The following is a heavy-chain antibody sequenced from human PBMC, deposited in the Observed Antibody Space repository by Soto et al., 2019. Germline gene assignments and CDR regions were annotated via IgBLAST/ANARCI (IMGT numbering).Heavy chain of an antibody. V-gene: IGHV6-1*01. Sequence: SQTLSLTCAISGDSVSSNTASWNLVRQSPSRGLEWLGRIYSRSKWYNDYAVSVKSRIIINPDTSKNQFSLQLNSVTPEDTAVYYCAKGDNLGPKTGYAFDPWGQGILVTVSS. CDR3: AKGDNLGPKTGYAFDP. D-gene: IGHD5-12*01. CDR2: IYSRSKWYN. J-gene: IGHJ5*02. CDR1: GDSVSSNTAS.